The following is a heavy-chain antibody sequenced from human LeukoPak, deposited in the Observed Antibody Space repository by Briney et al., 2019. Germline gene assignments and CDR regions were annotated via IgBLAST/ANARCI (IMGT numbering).Heavy chain of an antibody. CDR3: ASQHCGGDCYSEFDY. Sequence: SVKVSCKASGGTFSSYAISWVRQAPGLGLEWMGRIIPIFGTANYAQKFQGRVTITTDESTSTAYMELSSLRSEDTAVYYCASQHCGGDCYSEFDYCGQGTLVTVSS. V-gene: IGHV1-69*05. CDR2: IIPIFGTA. J-gene: IGHJ4*02. D-gene: IGHD2-21*02. CDR1: GGTFSSYA.